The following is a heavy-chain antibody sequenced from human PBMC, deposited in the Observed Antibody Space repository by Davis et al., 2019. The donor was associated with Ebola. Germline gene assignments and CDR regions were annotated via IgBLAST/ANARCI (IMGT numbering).Heavy chain of an antibody. CDR2: IIPIFGTA. CDR1: GGTFSSYA. CDR3: ARDGGRGLYYYYYGMDV. J-gene: IGHJ6*02. V-gene: IGHV1-69*13. Sequence: AASVKVSCKASGGTFSSYAISWVRQAPGQGLEWMGGIIPIFGTANYAQKFQGRVTITADESTGTAYMELSSLRSEDTAVYYCARDGGRGLYYYYYGMDVWGQGTTVTVSS. D-gene: IGHD4-23*01.